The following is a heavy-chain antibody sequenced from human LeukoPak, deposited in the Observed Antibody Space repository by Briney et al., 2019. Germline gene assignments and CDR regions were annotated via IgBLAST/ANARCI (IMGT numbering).Heavy chain of an antibody. J-gene: IGHJ6*03. CDR2: ISVYNGYT. V-gene: IGHV1-18*01. CDR3: ASSGYRYSYDFDYYMDI. D-gene: IGHD5-12*01. CDR1: GYSFSSYG. Sequence: GASVKVSCKASGYSFSSYGISWVRQAPGQGLEWMGRISVYNGYTNYAQRFQDRVTMTADTSTSTAYMELRSPTSDDTAAYFCASSGYRYSYDFDYYMDIWGTGTTVTVSS.